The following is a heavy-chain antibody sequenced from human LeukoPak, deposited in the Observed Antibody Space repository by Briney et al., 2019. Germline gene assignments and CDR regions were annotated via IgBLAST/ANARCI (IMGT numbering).Heavy chain of an antibody. CDR1: GFTFGDYA. D-gene: IGHD3-10*01. CDR2: IRSKAYGGTT. J-gene: IGHJ4*02. CDR3: TRDFTPYYGSGSYYKGTYYFDY. Sequence: GRSLRLSCTASGFTFGDYAMSWFRQAPGKGLEWVGFIRSKAYGGTTEYAASVKGRFTISRDDSKSIVYLQMNSLKTEDTAVYYCTRDFTPYYGSGSYYKGTYYFDYWGQGTLVTVSS. V-gene: IGHV3-49*03.